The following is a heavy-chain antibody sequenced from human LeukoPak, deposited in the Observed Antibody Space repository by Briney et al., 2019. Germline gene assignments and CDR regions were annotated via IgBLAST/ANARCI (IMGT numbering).Heavy chain of an antibody. J-gene: IGHJ6*03. CDR2: IYTSGST. V-gene: IGHV4-61*02. CDR3: ARARDGYNPLSFYYCYYMDV. CDR1: GGSISSGSYY. D-gene: IGHD5-24*01. Sequence: SETLSLTCTVYGGSISSGSYYWSWIRQPAGKGLEWIGRIYTSGSTNYNPSLKSRVTISVDTSKNQFSLKLSSVTAADTAVYYCARARDGYNPLSFYYCYYMDVWGKGTTVTVSS.